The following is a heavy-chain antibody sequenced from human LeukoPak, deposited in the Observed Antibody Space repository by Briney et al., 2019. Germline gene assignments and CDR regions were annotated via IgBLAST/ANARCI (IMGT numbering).Heavy chain of an antibody. CDR2: IYYSGST. J-gene: IGHJ3*02. CDR3: ARIAGAPRGDVDI. Sequence: SGTLSLTCTVSGGSISSYYWSWIRQPPGKGLEWIGYIYYSGSTTYNPSLKSRGTIAVDTSKIQFSLKLSSVTAADTGVYYRARIAGAPRGDVDIWGQGTMVTVSS. V-gene: IGHV4-59*01. CDR1: GGSISSYY. D-gene: IGHD1-26*01.